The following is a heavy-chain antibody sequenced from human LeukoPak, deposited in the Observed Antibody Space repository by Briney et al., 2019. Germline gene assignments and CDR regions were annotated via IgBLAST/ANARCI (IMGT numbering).Heavy chain of an antibody. CDR3: ARRSASGDAFDI. V-gene: IGHV1-18*01. J-gene: IGHJ3*02. CDR2: ISAYNGNT. CDR1: GYTFTSYG. Sequence: EASVKVSCTASGYTFTSYGISWVRQAPGQGLEWMGWISAYNGNTNYAQKLQGRVTMTTDTSTSTAYMELRSLRSDDTAVYYCARRSASGDAFDIWGQGTMVTVSS.